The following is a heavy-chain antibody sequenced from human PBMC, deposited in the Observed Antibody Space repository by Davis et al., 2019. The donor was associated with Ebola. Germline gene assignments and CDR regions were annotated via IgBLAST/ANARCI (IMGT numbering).Heavy chain of an antibody. V-gene: IGHV3-48*01. J-gene: IGHJ4*02. D-gene: IGHD4-11*01. CDR3: AVGHYSNPNG. Sequence: GESLKISCAASGFTFSSYSMNWVRQAPGKGLEWVSYISSSSSTIYYADSVKGRFTISRDSSRNTFYLQMNSLRAEDTAVYYCAVGHYSNPNGWGQGILVTVSS. CDR2: ISSSSSTI. CDR1: GFTFSSYS.